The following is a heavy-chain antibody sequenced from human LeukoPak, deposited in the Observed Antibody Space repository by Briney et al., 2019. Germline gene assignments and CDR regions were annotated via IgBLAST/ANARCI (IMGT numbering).Heavy chain of an antibody. Sequence: GASVKVSCKASGGTFSSYAISWVRQAPGQGLEWMGGIIPIFGTANYAQKFQGRVTITADESTSTAYMELRSLRSEDTAVYYCAREGYSNGWYRYWGQGTLVTVSS. CDR3: AREGYSNGWYRY. D-gene: IGHD6-19*01. CDR2: IIPIFGTA. J-gene: IGHJ4*02. V-gene: IGHV1-69*13. CDR1: GGTFSSYA.